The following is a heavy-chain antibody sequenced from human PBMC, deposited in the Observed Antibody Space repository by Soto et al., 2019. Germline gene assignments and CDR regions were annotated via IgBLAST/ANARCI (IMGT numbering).Heavy chain of an antibody. D-gene: IGHD5-12*01. Sequence: ASVKVSCKASGYSFTNSAIHWLRQAPGQRLEWMGWINAGSGSAKYSQKFQGRVTITRDTSASTAYMELSSLKSEDTAMYYCARGWDVDIVATISGYWGQGTLVTVSS. CDR1: GYSFTNSA. J-gene: IGHJ4*02. V-gene: IGHV1-3*01. CDR2: INAGSGSA. CDR3: ARGWDVDIVATISGY.